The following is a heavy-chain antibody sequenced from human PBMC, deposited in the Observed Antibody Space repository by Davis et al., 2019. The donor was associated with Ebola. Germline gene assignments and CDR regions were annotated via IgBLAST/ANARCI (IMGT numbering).Heavy chain of an antibody. V-gene: IGHV3-48*04. CDR1: GFTFSSYS. CDR2: ISSSSSTI. CDR3: ARIVVVVAANYFDY. D-gene: IGHD2-15*01. Sequence: GESLKISCAASGFTFSSYSMNWVRQAPGKGLEWVSYISSSSSTIYYADSVKGRFTISRDNAKNSLYLQMNSLRAEDTAVYYCARIVVVVAANYFDYWGQGTLVTVSS. J-gene: IGHJ4*02.